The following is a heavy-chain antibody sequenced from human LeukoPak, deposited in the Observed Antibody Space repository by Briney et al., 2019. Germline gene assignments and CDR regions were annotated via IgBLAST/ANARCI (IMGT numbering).Heavy chain of an antibody. D-gene: IGHD3-22*01. CDR2: IYYSGST. Sequence: SETLSLTCTVSGGSISSSSYYWGWIRQPPGTGLEWIGSIYYSGSTYYNPSLKSRVTISVDTSRNQFSLKLSSVTAADTAVYYCARGGDSSGTGGAFDIWGQGTMVTVSS. J-gene: IGHJ3*02. CDR3: ARGGDSSGTGGAFDI. CDR1: GGSISSSSYY. V-gene: IGHV4-39*07.